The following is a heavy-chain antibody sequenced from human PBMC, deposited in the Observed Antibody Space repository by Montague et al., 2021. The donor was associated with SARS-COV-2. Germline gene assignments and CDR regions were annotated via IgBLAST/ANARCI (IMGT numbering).Heavy chain of an antibody. V-gene: IGHV2-5*02. Sequence: PALVKPTQTLTLTCTFSGFSLSTSGVGVGWIRQPPGKALEWLALIYWDDDKRYSPSLKSRLTITKDTSKNQVVLTMTNMNPVDTATYYCVHRPLLALKGQFDYWGQGTLVTVSS. D-gene: IGHD3-3*02. J-gene: IGHJ4*02. CDR2: IYWDDDK. CDR3: VHRPLLALKGQFDY. CDR1: GFSLSTSGVG.